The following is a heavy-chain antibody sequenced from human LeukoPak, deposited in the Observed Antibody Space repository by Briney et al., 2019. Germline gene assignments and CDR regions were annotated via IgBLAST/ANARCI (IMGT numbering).Heavy chain of an antibody. CDR3: ARGGRSRGSMSFYYMDV. CDR1: GGSFSGYY. D-gene: IGHD3-10*01. Sequence: PSETLSLTCAVDGGSFSGYYWSWIRQPPGKGLEWIGEINHSGSTNYNPSLESRVTISAETSKNQVSLKVKSVTAADTAVYYCARGGRSRGSMSFYYMDVWGKGATVTVSS. J-gene: IGHJ6*03. CDR2: INHSGST. V-gene: IGHV4-34*01.